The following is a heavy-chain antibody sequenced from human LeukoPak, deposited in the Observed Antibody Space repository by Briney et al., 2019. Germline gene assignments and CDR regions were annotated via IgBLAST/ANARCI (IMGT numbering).Heavy chain of an antibody. CDR3: ANGGDYGMDV. D-gene: IGHD4-23*01. V-gene: IGHV3-23*01. CDR1: GFSFSSYA. CDR2: ISTSGGSS. J-gene: IGHJ6*02. Sequence: PAGYLRLSCAASGFSFSSYAMSWVRQAPGKGLEWVSGISTSGGSSYYADSVKGRFTISRDNSKNTLHLQMDSLRADDTAVYFCANGGDYGMDVWGQGTTVTVS.